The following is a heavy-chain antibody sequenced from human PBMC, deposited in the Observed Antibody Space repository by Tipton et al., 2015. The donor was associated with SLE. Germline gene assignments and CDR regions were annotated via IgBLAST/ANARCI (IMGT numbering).Heavy chain of an antibody. CDR3: ARSYYDFWSASVRGYFDY. Sequence: TVSLTCTVSGGSISNYYWTWIRQPPGKGLEWIGYIYYSGGTNYNPSLKSRVTISVDTSKNQFSLKLNSVTAADTAVYYCARSYYDFWSASVRGYFDYWGQGTLVTVSS. D-gene: IGHD3-3*01. CDR2: IYYSGGT. V-gene: IGHV4-59*01. J-gene: IGHJ4*02. CDR1: GGSISNYY.